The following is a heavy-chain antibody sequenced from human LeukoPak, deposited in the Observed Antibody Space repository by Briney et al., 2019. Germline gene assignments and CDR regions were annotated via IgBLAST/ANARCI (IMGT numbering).Heavy chain of an antibody. D-gene: IGHD3-16*02. Sequence: ASVKVSCKASGYTFTSYYMHWVRQAPGQALEWMGIINPSGGSTSYAQKFQGRVTMTRDTSTSTVYIELSSLRSEDTAVYYCASLPIMITFGGVIVRDYWGQGTLVTVSS. CDR1: GYTFTSYY. CDR2: INPSGGST. V-gene: IGHV1-46*01. J-gene: IGHJ4*02. CDR3: ASLPIMITFGGVIVRDY.